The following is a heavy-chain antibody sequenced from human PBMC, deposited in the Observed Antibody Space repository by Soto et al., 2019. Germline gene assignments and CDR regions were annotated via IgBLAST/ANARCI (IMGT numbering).Heavy chain of an antibody. CDR2: IHYSGST. CDR3: ARHMRAVAAPLGY. Sequence: PSETLSLTCTVSGGSIRDTIYYWGWIRQPPGKGLEWIGSIHYSGSTHYNPSLKSRVTISVDPSKSQFSLNLTSVTPADTSVYYCARHMRAVAAPLGYWGQGTVVTVSS. V-gene: IGHV4-39*01. D-gene: IGHD6-19*01. CDR1: GGSIRDTIYY. J-gene: IGHJ4*02.